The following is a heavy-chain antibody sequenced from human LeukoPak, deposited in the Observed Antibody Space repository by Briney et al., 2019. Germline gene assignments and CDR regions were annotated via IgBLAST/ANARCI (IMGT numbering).Heavy chain of an antibody. V-gene: IGHV1-69*13. D-gene: IGHD3-22*01. Sequence: ASVKVSCKASGGTFSSYAISWVRQAPGQGLEWMGGIIPIFGTANYAQKFQGRVTITADESTSTAYMELSSLRSEDTAVYYCATHQYYYDSSGSPDGYWGQGTLVTVSS. CDR3: ATHQYYYDSSGSPDGY. CDR1: GGTFSSYA. J-gene: IGHJ4*02. CDR2: IIPIFGTA.